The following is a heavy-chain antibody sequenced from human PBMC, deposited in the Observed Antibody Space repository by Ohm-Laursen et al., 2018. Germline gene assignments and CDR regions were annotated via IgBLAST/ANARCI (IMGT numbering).Heavy chain of an antibody. CDR2: IDASGGTI. V-gene: IGHV3-48*01. CDR1: GLTLKSYS. J-gene: IGHJ4*02. Sequence: ETLSLTCAASGLTLKSYSMNWVRQAPGKGLEWLSYIDASGGTIYYADSLKGRFTISRDNAKNSLYLQMNNLRGEDTAIYYCARGAPFYGGFDYWGQGTLVTVSS. CDR3: ARGAPFYGGFDY. D-gene: IGHD2/OR15-2a*01.